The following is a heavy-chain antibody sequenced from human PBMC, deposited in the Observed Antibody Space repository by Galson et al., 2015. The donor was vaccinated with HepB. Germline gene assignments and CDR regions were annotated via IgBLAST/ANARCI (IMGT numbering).Heavy chain of an antibody. D-gene: IGHD4-17*01. CDR1: GYTFTRYG. V-gene: IGHV1-18*04. CDR2: ISAYNGIT. CDR3: ARGNFGDYTYYFDY. Sequence: SVKVSCKASGYTFTRYGITWVRQAPGQGLEWMGWISAYNGITKYAQKLQGRVSMTTDASTSTAHMELGSLRSDDTAVYYCARGNFGDYTYYFDYWGQGTLVTVSS. J-gene: IGHJ4*02.